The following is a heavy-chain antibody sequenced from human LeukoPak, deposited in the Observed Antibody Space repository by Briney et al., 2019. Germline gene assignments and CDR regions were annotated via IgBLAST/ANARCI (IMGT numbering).Heavy chain of an antibody. V-gene: IGHV4-39*07. CDR2: IYYSGST. Sequence: PSETLSLTCTVSGGSISSSSYYWGWIRQPPGKGLEWIGSIYYSGSTYYNPSLKSRVTISVDTSKNQFSLKLSSVTAADTAVYYCARGDLGLDWGQGTLVTVSS. CDR1: GGSISSSSYY. J-gene: IGHJ4*02. CDR3: ARGDLGLD. D-gene: IGHD3-3*01.